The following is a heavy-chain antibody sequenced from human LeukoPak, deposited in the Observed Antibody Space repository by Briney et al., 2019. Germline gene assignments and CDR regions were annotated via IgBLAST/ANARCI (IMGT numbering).Heavy chain of an antibody. CDR1: GGTFSSYA. Sequence: SVKVSCKASGGTFSSYAISWVRQAPGQGLEWMGGIIPIFGTANYAQKFQGRVTITTDESTSTAYMELSSLRSEDTAVYYCAAGPTSDYYYGMDVWGQGTTVTVSS. CDR3: AAGPTSDYYYGMDV. V-gene: IGHV1-69*05. CDR2: IIPIFGTA. J-gene: IGHJ6*02.